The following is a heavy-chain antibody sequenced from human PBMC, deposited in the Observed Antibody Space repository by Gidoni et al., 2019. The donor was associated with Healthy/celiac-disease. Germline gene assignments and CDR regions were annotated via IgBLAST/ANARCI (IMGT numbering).Heavy chain of an antibody. CDR3: ARRAPTENFDY. V-gene: IGHV4-59*08. J-gene: IGHJ4*02. D-gene: IGHD1-1*01. CDR1: GGSISSYY. CDR2: IAYSGST. Sequence: QVQLPDSGPGLVKPAETLSLPCTVSGGSISSYYWSWIRHPPGKGLEWIEYIAYSGSTNYNPSLKSRVTISVDTSKNQFSLKLSSVTAADTAVYYCARRAPTENFDYWGQGTLVTVSS.